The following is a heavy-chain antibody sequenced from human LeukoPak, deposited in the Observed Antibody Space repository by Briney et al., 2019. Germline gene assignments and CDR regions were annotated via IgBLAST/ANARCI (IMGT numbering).Heavy chain of an antibody. Sequence: ETLSLTCAVSGGSISSGGYSWSWIRQPPGKGLEWVANIKQDGSEKYYVDSVKGRFTISRDNGENLLHLQMNSLRVEDTAVYYCGRGMDVWGQGITVTVSS. CDR3: GRGMDV. CDR1: GGSISSGGYS. CDR2: IKQDGSEK. V-gene: IGHV3-7*03. J-gene: IGHJ6*02.